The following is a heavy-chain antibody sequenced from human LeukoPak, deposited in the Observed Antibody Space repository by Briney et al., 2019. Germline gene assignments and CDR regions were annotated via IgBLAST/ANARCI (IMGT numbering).Heavy chain of an antibody. CDR3: ASVSEDIAKPGGY. J-gene: IGHJ4*02. D-gene: IGHD2-15*01. CDR1: GFTFSSYG. CDR2: IWYDGSNK. Sequence: GGSLRLSCAASGFTFSSYGIHWVRQAPGKGLEWVAVIWYDGSNKYYADSVKGRFTISRDNAKNSLYLQMHSLRAEDTAVYYCASVSEDIAKPGGYWGQGTLVTVSS. V-gene: IGHV3-33*03.